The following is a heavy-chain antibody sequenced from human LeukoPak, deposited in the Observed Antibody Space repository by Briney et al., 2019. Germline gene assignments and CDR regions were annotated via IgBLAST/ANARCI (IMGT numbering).Heavy chain of an antibody. CDR2: IYSGGST. J-gene: IGHJ4*02. D-gene: IGHD3-10*01. Sequence: GGSLRLSCAASGFTVSSNYMSWVRQAPGKGLEWVSVIYSGGSTYYADSVKGRFTISRDNSKNTLYLQMNSLRAEDTAVYYCARDQDYYGSGSYQDYWGQGTLVTVSS. CDR3: ARDQDYYGSGSYQDY. CDR1: GFTVSSNY. V-gene: IGHV3-66*01.